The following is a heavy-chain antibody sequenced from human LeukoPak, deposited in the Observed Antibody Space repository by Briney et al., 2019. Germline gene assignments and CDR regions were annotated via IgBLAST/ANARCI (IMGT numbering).Heavy chain of an antibody. D-gene: IGHD6-13*01. Sequence: GGSLRLSCAASGFTFSSYGMHWVRQVPGKGLEWVAVIWHDGSNKYYADSVKGRFTISRDNSKNTLYLQMNSLRAEDTAVYYCARDRGSSWYNYYYYGMDVWGQGTTVTVSS. CDR3: ARDRGSSWYNYYYYGMDV. V-gene: IGHV3-33*01. CDR2: IWHDGSNK. J-gene: IGHJ6*02. CDR1: GFTFSSYG.